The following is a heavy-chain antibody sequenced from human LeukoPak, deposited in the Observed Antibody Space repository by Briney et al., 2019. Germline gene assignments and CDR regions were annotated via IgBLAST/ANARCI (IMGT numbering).Heavy chain of an antibody. Sequence: GGSLRLSCAASGFTVRNNYVSWVRQAPGKGLEWVSFIYSGGSTHYADSVKGRFTISRDNSKNTVYLQMDSLRAEDTAVYYCARDYDYIWGSYFGYWGQGTLVTVSS. D-gene: IGHD3-16*01. J-gene: IGHJ4*02. V-gene: IGHV3-53*01. CDR3: ARDYDYIWGSYFGY. CDR1: GFTVRNNY. CDR2: IYSGGST.